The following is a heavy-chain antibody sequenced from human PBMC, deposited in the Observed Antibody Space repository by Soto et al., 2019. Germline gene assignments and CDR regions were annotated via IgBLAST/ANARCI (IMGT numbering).Heavy chain of an antibody. CDR2: MNGDGSIT. Sequence: EVQLVESGGGLFQPGGSLRLSCAASGFTLSSKWMHWVRQTPGKGLVWVSRMNGDGSITQYADSAKGRFTISRDNSKNTLYLQMDSLRAEDTAVYYCAREGYWRLDYWGQGTLVTVSS. J-gene: IGHJ4*02. V-gene: IGHV3-74*03. CDR1: GFTLSSKW. CDR3: AREGYWRLDY. D-gene: IGHD2-15*01.